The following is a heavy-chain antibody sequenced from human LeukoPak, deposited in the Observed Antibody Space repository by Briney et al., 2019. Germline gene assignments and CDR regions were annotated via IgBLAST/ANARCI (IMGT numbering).Heavy chain of an antibody. J-gene: IGHJ5*02. CDR3: ARVHSGSSRKAFVP. CDR2: IYNSGST. V-gene: IGHV4-4*07. D-gene: IGHD1-26*01. Sequence: PSETLSLTCTVSGGSISSYYWSWIRQPAGKGLEWIGRIYNSGSTYYNPSLKSRVTISVDTSKNQFSLKLSSVTAADTAVYYCARVHSGSSRKAFVPWGQGTLVTVSS. CDR1: GGSISSYY.